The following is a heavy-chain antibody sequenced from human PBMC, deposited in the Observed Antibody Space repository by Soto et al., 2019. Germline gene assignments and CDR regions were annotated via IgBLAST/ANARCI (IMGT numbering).Heavy chain of an antibody. V-gene: IGHV2-5*02. CDR2: IYWDDDK. CDR3: AHRPMVLGAINVGWFDP. Sequence: QITLKESGPPLVKPTQTLTLTCTFSGFSLSTSGVGVGWIRQPPGKALEWLALIYWDDDKRYSPSLQSRLTITNDTSNNQVVLTMPNLDPVDTATDYCAHRPMVLGAINVGWFDPWGQGTLVTVTS. D-gene: IGHD3-10*01. CDR1: GFSLSTSGVG. J-gene: IGHJ5*02.